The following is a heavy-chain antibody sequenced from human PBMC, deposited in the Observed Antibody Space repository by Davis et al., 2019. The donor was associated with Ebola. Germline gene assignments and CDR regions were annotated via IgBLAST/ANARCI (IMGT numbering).Heavy chain of an antibody. Sequence: GGSLRLSCAASGFTVSSNYMSWVRQAPGKGLEWVSVIYSGGSTYYAASVKGRFTISRDNSKNTLYLQMNSLRAEDTAVYYCAREGQIAARPGYGMDVWGQGTTVTVSS. J-gene: IGHJ6*02. V-gene: IGHV3-66*01. CDR3: AREGQIAARPGYGMDV. CDR1: GFTVSSNY. D-gene: IGHD6-6*01. CDR2: IYSGGST.